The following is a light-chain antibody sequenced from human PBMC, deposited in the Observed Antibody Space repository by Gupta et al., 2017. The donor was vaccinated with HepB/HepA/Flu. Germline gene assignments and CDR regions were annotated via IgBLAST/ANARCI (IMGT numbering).Light chain of an antibody. V-gene: IGKV3-20*01. Sequence: EVVLTQSPGTLSLSPGERATLSCRASQNVNSNYIAWYQQKPGQAPRLLIHGASNRATGIPDRFSGSGSGTDFTLTVSRLEPEDFAVYYCQQYGNAPITFVQGTRLEI. J-gene: IGKJ5*01. CDR1: QNVNSNY. CDR3: QQYGNAPIT. CDR2: GAS.